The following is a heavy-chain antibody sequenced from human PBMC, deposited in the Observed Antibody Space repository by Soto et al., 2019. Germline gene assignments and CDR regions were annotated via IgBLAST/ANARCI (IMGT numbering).Heavy chain of an antibody. CDR1: GFTFSSYS. CDR3: AGSGITIFGVVTFDY. CDR2: ISSSSSYI. V-gene: IGHV3-21*01. J-gene: IGHJ4*02. Sequence: GGSLRLSCAASGFTFSSYSMNWVRQAPGKGLEWVSSISSSSSYIYYADSVKGRFTISRDNAKNSLYLQMNSLRAEDTAVYYCAGSGITIFGVVTFDYWGQGTLVTVSS. D-gene: IGHD3-3*01.